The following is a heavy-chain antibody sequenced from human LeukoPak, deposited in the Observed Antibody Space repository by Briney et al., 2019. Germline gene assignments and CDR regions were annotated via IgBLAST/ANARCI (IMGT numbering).Heavy chain of an antibody. CDR1: GGFISSYY. D-gene: IGHD2-15*01. CDR3: AREEDNNYYYYGMDV. J-gene: IGHJ6*02. V-gene: IGHV4-4*07. Sequence: SETLSLTCTVSGGFISSYYWSWIRQPAGKGLEWIGRIYTSGSTNYNPSLKSRVTMSVDTSKNQFSLKLSSVTAADTAVYYWAREEDNNYYYYGMDVWGQGTTVTVSS. CDR2: IYTSGST.